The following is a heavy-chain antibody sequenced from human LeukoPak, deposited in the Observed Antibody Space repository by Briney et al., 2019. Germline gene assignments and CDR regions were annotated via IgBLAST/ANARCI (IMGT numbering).Heavy chain of an antibody. CDR3: AKEKSGYDSPPFDP. V-gene: IGHV3-23*03. CDR2: IYSGGST. J-gene: IGHJ5*02. D-gene: IGHD5-12*01. CDR1: GFTFSSYG. Sequence: TGGSLRLSCAASGFTFSSYGMSWVRQAPGKGLEWVSVIYSGGSTYYADSVKGRFTISRDNSKNTLYLQMISLRAEDTAVYYCAKEKSGYDSPPFDPWGQGTLVTVSS.